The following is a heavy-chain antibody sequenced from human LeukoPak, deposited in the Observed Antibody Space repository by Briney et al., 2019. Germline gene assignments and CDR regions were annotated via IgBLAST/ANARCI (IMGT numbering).Heavy chain of an antibody. V-gene: IGHV3-43*02. CDR3: ARDHVYGGADY. J-gene: IGHJ4*02. CDR2: ISDSGDRT. CDR1: GFPFSRHA. Sequence: GGSLRLSCVASGFPFSRHAMSWVRQAPGKGLECVSVISDSGDRTYYADSVKGRFTISRDNSKSSLFLQMNSLRTEDTALYYCARDHVYGGADYWGQGTLVTVSS. D-gene: IGHD5/OR15-5a*01.